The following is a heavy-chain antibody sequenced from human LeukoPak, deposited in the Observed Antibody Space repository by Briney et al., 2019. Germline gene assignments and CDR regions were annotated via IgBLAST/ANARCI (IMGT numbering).Heavy chain of an antibody. CDR2: ISSSSSTI. CDR1: GFTFSSYS. Sequence: GGSLRLSCAASGFTFSSYSMNWVRQAPGKGLEWVSYISSSSSTIYYADSVKGRFNISRDNAKNSLYLQMNSLRAEDTAVYYCARDGPSYYYGSGSFDYWGQGTLVTVSS. J-gene: IGHJ4*02. CDR3: ARDGPSYYYGSGSFDY. D-gene: IGHD3-10*01. V-gene: IGHV3-48*01.